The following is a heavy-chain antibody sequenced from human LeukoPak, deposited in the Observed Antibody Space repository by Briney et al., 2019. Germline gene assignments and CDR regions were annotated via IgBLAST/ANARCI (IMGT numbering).Heavy chain of an antibody. CDR1: GGSISSGSYY. J-gene: IGHJ5*02. CDR2: IYTSGST. CDR3: ARGGSGYYDP. Sequence: SQTLSLTCTVSGGSISSGSYYWSWIRQPAGKGLEWIGRIYTSGSTNYNPSLKSRVTISVDTSKHQFSLKLSSVTAADTAVYYCARGGSGYYDPWGQGTLVTVSS. V-gene: IGHV4-61*02. D-gene: IGHD3-22*01.